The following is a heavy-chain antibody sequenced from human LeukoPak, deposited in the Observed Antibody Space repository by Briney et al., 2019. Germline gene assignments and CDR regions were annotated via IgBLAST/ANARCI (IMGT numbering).Heavy chain of an antibody. CDR2: INHSGST. CDR3: ARGRSYYGSGSYQNWFDP. D-gene: IGHD3-10*01. Sequence: PSETLSLTCAVYGGSFSGYYWSWIRQPPGKGLEWIGEINHSGSTNYNPSLKSRVTIPVDTSKNQFSLKLSSVTAADTAVYYCARGRSYYGSGSYQNWFDPWGQGALVTVSS. V-gene: IGHV4-34*01. J-gene: IGHJ5*02. CDR1: GGSFSGYY.